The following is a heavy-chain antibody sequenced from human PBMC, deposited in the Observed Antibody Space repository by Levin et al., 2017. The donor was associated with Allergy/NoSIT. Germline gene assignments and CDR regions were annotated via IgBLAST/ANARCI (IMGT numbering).Heavy chain of an antibody. CDR1: GFTFSSYA. CDR2: ISYDGSNK. D-gene: IGHD3-3*01. V-gene: IGHV3-30*04. J-gene: IGHJ4*02. Sequence: LSLTCAASGFTFSSYAMHWVRQAPGKGLEWVAVISYDGSNKYYADSVKGRFTISRDNSKNTLYLQMNSLRAEDTAVYYCAREWGFGVVIIPYFDYWGQGTLVTVSS. CDR3: AREWGFGVVIIPYFDY.